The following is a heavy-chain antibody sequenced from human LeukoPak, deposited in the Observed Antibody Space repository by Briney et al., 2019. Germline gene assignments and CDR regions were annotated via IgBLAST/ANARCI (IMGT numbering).Heavy chain of an antibody. D-gene: IGHD6-13*01. CDR3: AREGVAAAGKLDY. CDR1: GASVSSHY. CDR2: IYHSGTT. J-gene: IGHJ4*02. V-gene: IGHV4-59*02. Sequence: SETLSLTCAVSGASVSSHYWSWIRQSPGKGLEWIGHIYHSGTTKYNPSLKSRVTISVDTPKSQFSLKLKSVTAADTAVYYCAREGVAAAGKLDYWGQGTLVTVSS.